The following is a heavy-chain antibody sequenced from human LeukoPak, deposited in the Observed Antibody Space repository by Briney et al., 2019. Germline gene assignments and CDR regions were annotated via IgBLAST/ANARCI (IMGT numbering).Heavy chain of an antibody. V-gene: IGHV4-39*07. D-gene: IGHD6-19*01. Sequence: SETLSLTCTVSGGSISSSSYYWGWIRQPPGKGLEWIGSIYYSGSTYYNPSLKSRVTISVDTSKNQFSLKLSSVTAADTAVYYCARDRRQWLVLGWFDPWGQGTLVTVSS. CDR3: ARDRRQWLVLGWFDP. CDR1: GGSISSSSYY. CDR2: IYYSGST. J-gene: IGHJ5*02.